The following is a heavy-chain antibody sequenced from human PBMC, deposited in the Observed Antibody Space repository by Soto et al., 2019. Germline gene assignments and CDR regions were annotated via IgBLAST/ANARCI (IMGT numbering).Heavy chain of an antibody. CDR3: ARSGAYCGGDCYSDWYFDL. CDR1: GGTFSSYT. J-gene: IGHJ2*01. V-gene: IGHV1-69*02. Sequence: QVQLVQSGAEVKKPGSSVKVSCKASGGTFSSYTISWVRQAPGQGLEWMGRIIPILGIANYAQKFQGRVTITADKSTSSAYMELRSLRSEDTAVYYCARSGAYCGGDCYSDWYFDLWGRGTLVTVSS. D-gene: IGHD2-21*02. CDR2: IIPILGIA.